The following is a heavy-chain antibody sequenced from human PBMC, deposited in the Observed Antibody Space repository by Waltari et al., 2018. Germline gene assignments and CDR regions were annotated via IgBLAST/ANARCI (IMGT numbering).Heavy chain of an antibody. CDR3: ARERRVVVPAAIGYYGMDV. CDR2: IIPIFGTA. D-gene: IGHD2-2*02. CDR1: GGTFSSYA. V-gene: IGHV1-69*01. J-gene: IGHJ6*02. Sequence: QVQLVQSGAEVKKPGSSVKVSCKASGGTFSSYAYSWVRQAPGQGLEWMGGIIPIFGTANYAQKFQGRVTITADESTSTAYMELSSLRSEDTAVYYCARERRVVVPAAIGYYGMDVWGQGTTVTVSS.